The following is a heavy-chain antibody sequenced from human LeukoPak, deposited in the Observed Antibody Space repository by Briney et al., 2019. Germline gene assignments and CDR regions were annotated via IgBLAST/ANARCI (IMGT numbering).Heavy chain of an antibody. J-gene: IGHJ4*02. D-gene: IGHD3-16*01. CDR3: ARGTGSMISFGGVTDY. Sequence: SVKVSCKASGGTFSSYAISWVRQAPGQGLEWMGRIIPILDIANYAQKFQGRVTIIADKSTSTAYMELSSLRSEDTAVYYCARGTGSMISFGGVTDYWGQGTLVTVSS. CDR1: GGTFSSYA. CDR2: IIPILDIA. V-gene: IGHV1-69*04.